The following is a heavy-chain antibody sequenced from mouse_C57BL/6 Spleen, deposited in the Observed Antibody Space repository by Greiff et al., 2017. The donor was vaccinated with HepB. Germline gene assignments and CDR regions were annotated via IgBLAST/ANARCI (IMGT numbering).Heavy chain of an antibody. CDR1: GYTFTSYT. V-gene: IGHV1-4*01. CDR3: ARSEGYSYWYFDV. D-gene: IGHD2-3*01. J-gene: IGHJ1*03. CDR2: INPSSGYT. Sequence: LLESGAELARPGASVKMSCKASGYTFTSYTMHWVKQRPGQGLEWIGYINPSSGYTKYNQKFKDKATLTADKSSSTAYMQLSSLTSEDSAVYYCARSEGYSYWYFDVWGTGTTVTVSS.